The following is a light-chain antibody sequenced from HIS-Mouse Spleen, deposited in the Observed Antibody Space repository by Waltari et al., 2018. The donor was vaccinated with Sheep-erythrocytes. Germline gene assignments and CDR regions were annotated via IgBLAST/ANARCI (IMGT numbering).Light chain of an antibody. Sequence: QSALTQPASVSGSPGQSITISCTGTRSDVVGYNYFSWYQQHPGKAPKLMIYEVSNRPSGVSNRFSGSKSGNTASLTISGLQAEDEADYYCSSYTSSSTWVFGGGTKLTVL. V-gene: IGLV2-14*01. CDR2: EVS. CDR3: SSYTSSSTWV. J-gene: IGLJ3*02. CDR1: RSDVVGYNY.